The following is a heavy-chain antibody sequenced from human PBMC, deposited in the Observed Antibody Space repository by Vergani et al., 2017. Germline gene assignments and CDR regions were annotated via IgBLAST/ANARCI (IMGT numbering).Heavy chain of an antibody. D-gene: IGHD3-3*01. CDR2: MNPNSGNT. CDR1: GYTFTSYD. J-gene: IGHJ4*02. Sequence: QVQLVQSGAEVKKPGASVKVSCKASGYTFTSYDINWVRQATGQGLEWMGWMNPNSGNTGYAQKFQGRVTMTRNTSISTAYMELSSLRSEDTAVYYCAGGHRAAKFYDFWSGYPYWGQGTLVTVSS. V-gene: IGHV1-8*01. CDR3: AGGHRAAKFYDFWSGYPY.